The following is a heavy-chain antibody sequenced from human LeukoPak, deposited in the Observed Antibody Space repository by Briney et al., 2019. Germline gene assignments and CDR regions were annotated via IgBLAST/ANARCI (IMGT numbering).Heavy chain of an antibody. D-gene: IGHD3-10*01. CDR2: IYPGDSDT. V-gene: IGHV5-51*03. J-gene: IGHJ4*02. CDR3: AGLGLHYYGSGSYIAGDFDY. Sequence: PGESLKISCKGSGYSFTSYWIGWVRQMPGKGLEWMGIIYPGDSDTRYSPSFQGQVTISADKSISTAYLQWSSLKASDTAMYYCAGLGLHYYGSGSYIAGDFDYWGQGTLVTVSS. CDR1: GYSFTSYW.